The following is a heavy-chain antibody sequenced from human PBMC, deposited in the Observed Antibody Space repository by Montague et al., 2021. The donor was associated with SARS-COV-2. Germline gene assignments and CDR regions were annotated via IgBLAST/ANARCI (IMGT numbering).Heavy chain of an antibody. CDR2: IYHSGST. D-gene: IGHD3-10*01. CDR1: GGSISGHY. CDR3: ARVRDYGSGTSLGMDV. V-gene: IGHV4-34*01. J-gene: IGHJ6*02. Sequence: SETLSLTCAVYGGSISGHYWSWIRQPPGKGLEWIGDIYHSGSTNYNPSLQSRVTISVDTSKNQFSLKLSSVTAADTAVYYCARVRDYGSGTSLGMDVWGQGTTVTVSS.